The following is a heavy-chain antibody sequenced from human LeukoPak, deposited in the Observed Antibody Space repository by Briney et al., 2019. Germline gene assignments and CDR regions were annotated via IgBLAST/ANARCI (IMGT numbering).Heavy chain of an antibody. Sequence: SETLSLTCAVSGGSISSGGYSWSWIRQPPGKGLEWIGYIYHSGSTYYNPSLKSRVTISVDRSKNQFSLKLSSVPAADTAVYYCARAGYCSSTSCYRRNAFDIWGQGTMATVSS. D-gene: IGHD2-2*03. J-gene: IGHJ3*02. V-gene: IGHV4-30-2*01. CDR3: ARAGYCSSTSCYRRNAFDI. CDR1: GGSISSGGYS. CDR2: IYHSGST.